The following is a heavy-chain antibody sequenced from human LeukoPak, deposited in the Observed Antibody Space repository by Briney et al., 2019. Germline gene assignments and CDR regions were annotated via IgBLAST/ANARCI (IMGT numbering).Heavy chain of an antibody. CDR1: GYTFIRYY. D-gene: IGHD3-22*01. CDR2: INPSGGST. CDR3: ARDYYGRGAYAAGF. V-gene: IGHV1-46*01. Sequence: ASVKVSCKASGYTFIRYYMHWVRQAPGQGLEWMGLINPSGGSTTYAQKFQDRVTMTRDTSTNTFYMEVSSLRSEDTAVYYCARDYYGRGAYAAGFWGQGTLVIVSS. J-gene: IGHJ4*02.